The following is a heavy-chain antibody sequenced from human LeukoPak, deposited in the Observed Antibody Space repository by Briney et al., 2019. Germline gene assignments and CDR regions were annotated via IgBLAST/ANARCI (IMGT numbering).Heavy chain of an antibody. V-gene: IGHV3-21*01. CDR2: ISSSSSYI. CDR3: ARAPSSSWYNWFDP. D-gene: IGHD6-13*01. CDR1: ELTFSSYA. Sequence: NPGGPLNLSCARPELTFSSYAMNWSRKAPGKGLEWVSSISSSSSYIYYADSVKGRFSISRDNAKHSLYLQMNSLRAEDTAVYYCARAPSSSWYNWFDPWGQGTLVTVSS. J-gene: IGHJ5*02.